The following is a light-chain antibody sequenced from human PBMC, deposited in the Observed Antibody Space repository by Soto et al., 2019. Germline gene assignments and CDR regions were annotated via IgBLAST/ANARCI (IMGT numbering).Light chain of an antibody. J-gene: IGLJ3*02. CDR1: NSDVGGYNY. CDR2: EVS. V-gene: IGLV2-14*01. CDR3: SSYTSSSTLHWV. Sequence: QSALTQPASVSGSPGQSITISCTGTNSDVGGYNYVSWYQQHPGKAPKLMIYEVSNRPSGVSNRFSGSKSGNTASLTISGLQAEDEADYYCSSYTSSSTLHWVFGGGTKLTVL.